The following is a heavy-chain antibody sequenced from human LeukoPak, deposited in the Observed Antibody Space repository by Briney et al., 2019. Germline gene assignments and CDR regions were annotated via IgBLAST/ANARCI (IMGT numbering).Heavy chain of an antibody. CDR3: ARLYCSSTSCHLGVGY. D-gene: IGHD2-2*01. CDR1: GGSISSYY. Sequence: NTSETLSLTCTVSGGSISSYYWSWIRQPPGKGLEWIGYIYTSGSTNYNPSLKSRVTISVDTSKNQFSLKLSSVTAADTAVYYRARLYCSSTSCHLGVGYWGQGTLVTVSS. CDR2: IYTSGST. J-gene: IGHJ4*02. V-gene: IGHV4-4*09.